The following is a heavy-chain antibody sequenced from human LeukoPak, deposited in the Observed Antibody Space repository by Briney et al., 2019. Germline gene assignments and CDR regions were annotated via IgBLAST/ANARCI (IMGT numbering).Heavy chain of an antibody. CDR1: GFTFSSYA. D-gene: IGHD2-2*02. J-gene: IGHJ4*02. CDR3: ANPSYPNRYPRDY. V-gene: IGHV3-23*01. Sequence: GGSLRLSCAASGFTFSSYAMSWVRQAPGKGLEWVSAISGSGGSTYYADSVKGRFTISRDNSKNTLYLQMNSLRAEDTAVYYCANPSYPNRYPRDYWGQGTLVTVSS. CDR2: ISGSGGST.